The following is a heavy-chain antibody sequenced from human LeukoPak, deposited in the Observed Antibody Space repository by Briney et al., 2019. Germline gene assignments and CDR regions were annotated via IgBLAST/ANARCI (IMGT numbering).Heavy chain of an antibody. CDR3: ARVDSNNWYDSRGYLDY. CDR1: GGSISSSNW. V-gene: IGHV4-4*02. J-gene: IGHJ4*02. Sequence: PSGTLSLTCAVSGGSISSSNWWSWVRQPPGKGLEWIGEIYHSGSTNYNPSLKSRVTISVDKSKNQFSLKLSSVTAADTAVYYCARVDSNNWYDSRGYLDYWGQGTLVTVSS. D-gene: IGHD6-13*01. CDR2: IYHSGST.